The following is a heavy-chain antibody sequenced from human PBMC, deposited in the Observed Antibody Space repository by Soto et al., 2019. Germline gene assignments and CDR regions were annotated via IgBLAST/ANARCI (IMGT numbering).Heavy chain of an antibody. V-gene: IGHV1-69*13. CDR3: ARGTSRYSYGFRGRFDY. CDR2: IIPIFGTA. D-gene: IGHD5-18*01. J-gene: IGHJ4*02. CDR1: GGTFSSYA. Sequence: SVKVSCKASGGTFSSYAISWVRQAPGQGLEWMGGIIPIFGTANYAQKFQGRVTITADESTSTAYMELSSLRSEDTAVYYCARGTSRYSYGFRGRFDYWGQGTLVTVSS.